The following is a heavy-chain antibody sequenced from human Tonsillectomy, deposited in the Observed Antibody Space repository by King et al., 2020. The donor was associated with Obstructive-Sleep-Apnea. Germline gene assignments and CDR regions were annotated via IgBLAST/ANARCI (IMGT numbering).Heavy chain of an antibody. CDR2: ISYDGSNK. D-gene: IGHD5-18*01. Sequence: VQLVESGGGVVQPGRSLRLSCAASGFTFSSYAMHWVRQAPGKGLEWVAVISYDGSNKYYADSVKGRFTISRDNSKNTLYLQMNSLRAEDTAVYYCARDSIGGYSYGRLDYWGQGTLVTVSS. J-gene: IGHJ4*02. V-gene: IGHV3-30-3*01. CDR1: GFTFSSYA. CDR3: ARDSIGGYSYGRLDY.